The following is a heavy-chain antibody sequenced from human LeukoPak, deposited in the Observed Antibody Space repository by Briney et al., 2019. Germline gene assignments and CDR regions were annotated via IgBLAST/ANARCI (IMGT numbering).Heavy chain of an antibody. CDR1: GFTFSSYA. CDR3: AKDFRIAAAGPFDY. Sequence: GGSLRLSCAASGFTFSSYAMHWVRQAPGKGLEWVAVISYDGSNKYYADSVKGRFTISRDNSKNTLYLQMNSLRAEDTAVYYCAKDFRIAAAGPFDYWGQGTLVTVSS. D-gene: IGHD6-13*01. V-gene: IGHV3-30*04. CDR2: ISYDGSNK. J-gene: IGHJ4*02.